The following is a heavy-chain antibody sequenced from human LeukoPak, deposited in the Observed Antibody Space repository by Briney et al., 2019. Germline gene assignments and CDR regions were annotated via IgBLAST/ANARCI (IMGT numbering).Heavy chain of an antibody. D-gene: IGHD1-26*01. Sequence: PGGSLRLSCAASGFTFSSYAMHWVRQAPGKGLEWVAVISYDGSNKYYADSVKGRFTISRDNSKNTLYLQMNSLRAEDTAVYYCARAELGWELLFDYWGQGTLVTVSS. J-gene: IGHJ4*02. CDR1: GFTFSSYA. V-gene: IGHV3-30-3*01. CDR2: ISYDGSNK. CDR3: ARAELGWELLFDY.